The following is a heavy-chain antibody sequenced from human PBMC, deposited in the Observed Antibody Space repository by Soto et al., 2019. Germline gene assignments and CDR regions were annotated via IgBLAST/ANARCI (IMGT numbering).Heavy chain of an antibody. CDR3: ARADIVGVPAAMYYYYYGMDV. CDR1: GGTFSSYA. J-gene: IGHJ6*02. V-gene: IGHV1-69*01. CDR2: LIPIFGTA. Sequence: QVQLVQSGAEVKKPGSSVKVSCKASGGTFSSYAISWVRQAPVQGLEWMGGLIPIFGTANYAKKYQGRVTITADESTSTAYMELSSLRSEDTAVYYCARADIVGVPAAMYYYYYGMDVWGQGTTVTVSS. D-gene: IGHD2-2*01.